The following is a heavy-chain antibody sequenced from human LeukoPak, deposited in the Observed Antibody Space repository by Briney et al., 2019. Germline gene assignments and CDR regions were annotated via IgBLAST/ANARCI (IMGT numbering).Heavy chain of an antibody. Sequence: ASVKVSCKASGYTFTSYGISWVRQAPGQGLEWMGWISAYNGNTKYAQKLQGRVTMTTDTSTSTAYMELRSLRSDDTAVYYCARGHIVEWSMRIYYMDVWGKGTTVTVSS. CDR3: ARGHIVEWSMRIYYMDV. CDR1: GYTFTSYG. D-gene: IGHD3-3*01. CDR2: ISAYNGNT. J-gene: IGHJ6*03. V-gene: IGHV1-18*01.